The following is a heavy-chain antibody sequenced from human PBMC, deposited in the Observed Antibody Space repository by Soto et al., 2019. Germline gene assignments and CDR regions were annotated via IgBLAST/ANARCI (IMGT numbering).Heavy chain of an antibody. CDR2: IYWDDDK. V-gene: IGHV2-5*02. D-gene: IGHD4-17*01. Sequence: QITLKESGPTLVKPTPTLTLTCTFSGFSLSTSGVGVGWIRQPPGKALEGLALIYWDDDKRYSPSLKSKITITQTTTTHQIVLTMTNMGPVDTATSYCAHRHLRSRKGTLTTGHAFDIWGQGTMVTVSS. CDR1: GFSLSTSGVG. CDR3: AHRHLRSRKGTLTTGHAFDI. J-gene: IGHJ3*02.